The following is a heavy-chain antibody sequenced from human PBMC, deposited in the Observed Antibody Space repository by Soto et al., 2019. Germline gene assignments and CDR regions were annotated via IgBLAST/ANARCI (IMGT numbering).Heavy chain of an antibody. J-gene: IGHJ6*03. CDR2: IYYSGST. Sequence: SETLSLTCTVSGGSISSSSYYWGWIRQPPGKGLEWIGSIYYSGSTYYNPSLKSRVTISVDTSKNQFSLKLSSVTAADTAVYYCASSGRGFGNLYYYYYYYVDVRGKGTTVTVSS. CDR3: ASSGRGFGNLYYYYYYYVDV. D-gene: IGHD3-10*01. CDR1: GGSISSSSYY. V-gene: IGHV4-39*01.